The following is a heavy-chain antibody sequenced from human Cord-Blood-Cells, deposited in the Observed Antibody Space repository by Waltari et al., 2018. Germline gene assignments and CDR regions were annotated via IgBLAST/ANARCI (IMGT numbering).Heavy chain of an antibody. Sequence: QLQLQESGPGLVKPSETLSLTCTVSGGSISSSSYYWGWIRQPPGKGLGWIGGIYYSGGTCYNPALKSRVTISVDTSKNQFSLKLSSVTAADTAVYYCARLKDYYGSGSYYYYYYYMDVWGKGTTVTVSS. J-gene: IGHJ6*03. CDR3: ARLKDYYGSGSYYYYYYYMDV. D-gene: IGHD3-10*01. CDR2: IYYSGGT. V-gene: IGHV4-39*07. CDR1: GGSISSSSYY.